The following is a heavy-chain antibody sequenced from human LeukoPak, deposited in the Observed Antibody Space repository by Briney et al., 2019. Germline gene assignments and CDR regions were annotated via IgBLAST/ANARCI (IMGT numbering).Heavy chain of an antibody. CDR3: ARYIVFRPDAISVGWFDP. CDR1: GGSISSHY. J-gene: IGHJ5*02. D-gene: IGHD2-2*01. Sequence: SETLSLTCTVSGGSISSHYWSWIRQPPGKGLEWIGYIYYSGSTNYNPSLKSRVTISVDTSKNQFSLKLSSVTAADTAVYYCARYIVFRPDAISVGWFDPWGQGTLVTVSS. CDR2: IYYSGST. V-gene: IGHV4-59*11.